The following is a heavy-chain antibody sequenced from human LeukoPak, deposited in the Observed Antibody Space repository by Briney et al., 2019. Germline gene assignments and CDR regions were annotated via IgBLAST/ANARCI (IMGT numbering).Heavy chain of an antibody. D-gene: IGHD3-22*01. CDR2: IYTSGST. V-gene: IGHV4-61*02. Sequence: PSGTLSLTCTVSGGSLSSGSYYWSWIRQPAGKGLEWIGRIYTSGSTNYNPSLKSRVTISVDTSKNQFSLKLSSVTAADTAVYYCARTRPRFVDSSSGRFDPWGQGTLVTVSS. J-gene: IGHJ5*02. CDR1: GGSLSSGSYY. CDR3: ARTRPRFVDSSSGRFDP.